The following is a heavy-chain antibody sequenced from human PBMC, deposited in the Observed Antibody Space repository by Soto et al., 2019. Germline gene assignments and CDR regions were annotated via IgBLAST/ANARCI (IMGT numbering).Heavy chain of an antibody. CDR3: ARESEDLTSNFDY. CDR1: GFTFTRYS. Sequence: EVQLVESGGGLVKPGGSLRLSCVASGFTFTRYSMNWVRQAPGKGLEWVSSISSTTNYIYYGDSMKGRFTISRDNAKNSLYLELTSLRAEDTAVYYCARESEDLTSNFDYWGQGTLVTVSS. J-gene: IGHJ4*02. CDR2: ISSTTNYI. V-gene: IGHV3-21*06.